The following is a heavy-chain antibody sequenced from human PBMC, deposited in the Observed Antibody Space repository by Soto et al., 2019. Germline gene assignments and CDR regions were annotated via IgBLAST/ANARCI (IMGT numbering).Heavy chain of an antibody. V-gene: IGHV4-30-2*01. J-gene: IGHJ5*02. CDR3: ASSPGGYCSGGSCYGPNWFDP. CDR2: IYHSGST. D-gene: IGHD2-15*01. Sequence: SETLSLPCAFSGGSISSGGYSWSWIRQPPGKGLEWIGYIYHSGSTYYNPSLKSRVTIAVDRSKNQFSLKLSSVTAADTAVYYCASSPGGYCSGGSCYGPNWFDPWGQGTLVTVSS. CDR1: GGSISSGGYS.